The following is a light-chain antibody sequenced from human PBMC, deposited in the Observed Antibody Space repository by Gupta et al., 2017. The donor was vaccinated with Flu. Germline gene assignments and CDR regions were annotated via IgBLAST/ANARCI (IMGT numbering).Light chain of an antibody. CDR2: WAS. Sequence: DIVMTQSPDPLAVSMGERATINCKSSQSVLYTSNNKNYFAWYQQKPGQPPKLLIYWASTRETGVPDRFSGSGSGTDFTLTINSLQAEDVAVYYCHQYYNTPYTFGQGTKLEIK. V-gene: IGKV4-1*01. J-gene: IGKJ2*01. CDR1: QSVLYTSNNKNY. CDR3: HQYYNTPYT.